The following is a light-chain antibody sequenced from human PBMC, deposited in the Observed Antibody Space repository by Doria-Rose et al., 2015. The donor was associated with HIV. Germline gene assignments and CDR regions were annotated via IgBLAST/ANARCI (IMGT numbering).Light chain of an antibody. J-gene: IGKJ4*01. V-gene: IGKV1-33*01. CDR1: QDIRNF. CDR3: QQYHSVPLT. CDR2: GAS. Sequence: DIRMTQSPSSLSASVGDRVTITCQASQDIRNFLNWYQQKPGTAPKVLIFGASSLQPGVPSKFSGSGSGTEFTLTISSLQPEDVATYYCQQYHSVPLTFGGGTKV.